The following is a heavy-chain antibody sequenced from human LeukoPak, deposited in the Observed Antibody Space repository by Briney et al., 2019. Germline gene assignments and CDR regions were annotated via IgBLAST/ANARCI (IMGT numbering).Heavy chain of an antibody. V-gene: IGHV4-39*07. CDR3: AKTRFSTSYSVFADY. D-gene: IGHD2-2*01. Sequence: SETLSLTCTVSGGSISSSSYYWGWIRQPPGKGLEWIGSIYYSGSTYYNPSLKIRVTISVDTSKNQFSLKLSSVTAADTAVYYCAKTRFSTSYSVFADYWGQGTLLTVSP. CDR2: IYYSGST. J-gene: IGHJ4*02. CDR1: GGSISSSSYY.